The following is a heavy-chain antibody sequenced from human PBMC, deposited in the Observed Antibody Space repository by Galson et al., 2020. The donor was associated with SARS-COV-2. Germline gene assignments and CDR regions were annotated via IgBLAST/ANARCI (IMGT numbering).Heavy chain of an antibody. CDR1: GCTFSSYA. V-gene: IGHV1-69*13. D-gene: IGHD4-17*01. Sequence: SVKVSCKASGCTFSSYAISWVRQAPGQGLEWMGGIIPIFGTANYAQKFQGRVTITADASTSTAYMELSSLRSEDTAVYYCARGRAIATVTPFDSWGQGTLVTVSS. J-gene: IGHJ4*02. CDR3: ARGRAIATVTPFDS. CDR2: IIPIFGTA.